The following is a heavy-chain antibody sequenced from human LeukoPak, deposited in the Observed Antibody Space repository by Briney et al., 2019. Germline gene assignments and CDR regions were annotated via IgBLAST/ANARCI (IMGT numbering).Heavy chain of an antibody. CDR1: GFSFDEHA. J-gene: IGHJ4*02. CDR2: IGGSGTRT. CDR3: AKDSHWILFDD. D-gene: IGHD2-2*03. V-gene: IGHV3-23*01. Sequence: GGSLRLSCAASGFSFDEHAMNWVRQAPGKGLEWVSGIGGSGTRTYYADSVKGRFTISRDNSKNTLYLQMNSLRDEDTAVYYCAKDSHWILFDDWGQGTLVTVSS.